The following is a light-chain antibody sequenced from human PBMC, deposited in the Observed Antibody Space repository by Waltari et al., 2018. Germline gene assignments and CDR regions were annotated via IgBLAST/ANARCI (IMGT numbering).Light chain of an antibody. CDR2: AVT. CDR1: SSDIGGYNY. J-gene: IGLJ2*01. Sequence: QSALTQPAAVSGSPGQSITISCPGTSSDIGGYNYVSWYQQHPGKAPKLMIYAVTNRPSGVSNRFSGSKSGNTASLTISGLQAEDEAAYYCGSYRSSALEAIFGGGTKLTVL. V-gene: IGLV2-14*03. CDR3: GSYRSSALEAI.